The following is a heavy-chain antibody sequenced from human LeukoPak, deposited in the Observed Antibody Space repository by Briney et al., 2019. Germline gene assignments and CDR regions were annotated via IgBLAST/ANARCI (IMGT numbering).Heavy chain of an antibody. V-gene: IGHV3-48*01. CDR1: GFTFSSYS. CDR3: AKEAIGYSFSES. Sequence: GGSLRLSCAASGFTFSSYSMNWVRQAPGKGLEWVSYISSSSTTIYYADSVKGRFTISRDNAKNSLYLQMNSLRAEDTAVYYCAKEAIGYSFSESWGQGTLVTVSS. CDR2: ISSSSTTI. D-gene: IGHD1-26*01. J-gene: IGHJ4*02.